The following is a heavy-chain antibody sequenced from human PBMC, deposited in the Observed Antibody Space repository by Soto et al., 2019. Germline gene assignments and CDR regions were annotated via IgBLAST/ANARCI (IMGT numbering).Heavy chain of an antibody. V-gene: IGHV4-59*06. J-gene: IGHJ4*02. Sequence: PSETLSLTCTVSRDSINSYYWSWIRQPPGKGLEWIGYIYYSGSTYYNPSLKSRVTISVDTSKNQFSLKLSSVTAADTAVYYCASRIGYSSGWYFDYWGQGTLVTVSS. CDR3: ASRIGYSSGWYFDY. CDR1: RDSINSYY. CDR2: IYYSGST. D-gene: IGHD6-19*01.